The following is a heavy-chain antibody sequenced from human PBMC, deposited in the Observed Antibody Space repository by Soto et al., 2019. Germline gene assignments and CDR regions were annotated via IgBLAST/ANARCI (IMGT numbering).Heavy chain of an antibody. J-gene: IGHJ4*02. Sequence: VASVKVSCKVSGYTLTELSMHWVRQAPGKGLEWMGGFDPEDGETIYAQKFQGRVTMTEDTSTDTAYMELSSLRSEDTAVYYCATGGFYDYVWGSYYWGQGTLVTVSS. D-gene: IGHD3-16*01. CDR1: GYTLTELS. V-gene: IGHV1-24*01. CDR2: FDPEDGET. CDR3: ATGGFYDYVWGSYY.